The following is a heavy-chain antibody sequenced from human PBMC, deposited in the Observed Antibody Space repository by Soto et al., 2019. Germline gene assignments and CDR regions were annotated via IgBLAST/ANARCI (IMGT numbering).Heavy chain of an antibody. J-gene: IGHJ5*02. CDR1: DFSFSIAW. CDR2: IKSKNYGATT. V-gene: IGHV3-15*07. CDR3: TTAGVHRGSYNWFDP. D-gene: IGHD1-26*01. Sequence: GGSLRLSCEASDFSFSIAWMNWVRQAPGKGLEWVGRIKSKNYGATTDLSTPVEGRFTISRDDSKNTVYLQMSSLKTEDTAVYYCTTAGVHRGSYNWFDPWGPGTLVTVSS.